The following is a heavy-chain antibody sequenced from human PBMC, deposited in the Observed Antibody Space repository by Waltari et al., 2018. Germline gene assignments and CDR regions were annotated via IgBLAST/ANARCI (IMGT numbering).Heavy chain of an antibody. J-gene: IGHJ4*02. V-gene: IGHV3-30*02. CDR1: GFTFRRSG. D-gene: IGHD5-12*01. Sequence: QVQLVESGGGVVQPGGSLILSCAASGFTFRRSGLHWVRQAPGKGLEWVAFIRYDGSNKYYADSVKGRFTISRDNSKNTLYLQMNSLRAEDTAVYYCAKDLMATITFDYWGQGTLVTVSS. CDR2: IRYDGSNK. CDR3: AKDLMATITFDY.